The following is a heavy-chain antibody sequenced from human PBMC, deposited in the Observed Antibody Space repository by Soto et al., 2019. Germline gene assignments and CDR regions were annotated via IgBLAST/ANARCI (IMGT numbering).Heavy chain of an antibody. V-gene: IGHV4-59*01. J-gene: IGHJ4*02. Sequence: SETLSLTCTVSRGSISNYYWSWIRQPPGKGLEWIGYIYYSGSTNYNPSLKSRVTMSVDTSKNQFSLKLSSVTAADTAVYYCARGPVADTLQYWGQGTLVTVSS. CDR1: RGSISNYY. D-gene: IGHD6-19*01. CDR3: ARGPVADTLQY. CDR2: IYYSGST.